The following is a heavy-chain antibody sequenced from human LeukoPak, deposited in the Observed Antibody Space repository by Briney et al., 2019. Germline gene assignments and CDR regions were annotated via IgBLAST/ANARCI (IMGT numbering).Heavy chain of an antibody. CDR1: GFTFSSYW. Sequence: GGSLRLSCAASGFTFSSYWMSWVRQAPGKGLEWVANIKQDGSEKYYVDSVKGRFTISRDNAKNSLYLQMNSLRAEDTAVYYCARYDRDFWRGLGFDYWGQGTLVTVSS. D-gene: IGHD3-3*01. J-gene: IGHJ4*02. CDR2: IKQDGSEK. V-gene: IGHV3-7*01. CDR3: ARYDRDFWRGLGFDY.